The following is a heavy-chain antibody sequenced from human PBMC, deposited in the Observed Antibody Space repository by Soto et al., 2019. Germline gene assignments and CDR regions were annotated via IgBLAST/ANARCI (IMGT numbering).Heavy chain of an antibody. Sequence: ASVTVSCKASGYTFTGYYMHWLRQAPGKGLERIGWSNPSSGGTNDAQKVQGWVNMTKDSSISRAHMELSRLRVDDTGVYFCARESDCGSWYPSLLGSGTLGYWGQGTLFTVSS. CDR2: SNPSSGGT. D-gene: IGHD6-13*01. J-gene: IGHJ4*02. V-gene: IGHV1-2*04. CDR3: ARESDCGSWYPSLLGSGTLGY. CDR1: GYTFTGYY.